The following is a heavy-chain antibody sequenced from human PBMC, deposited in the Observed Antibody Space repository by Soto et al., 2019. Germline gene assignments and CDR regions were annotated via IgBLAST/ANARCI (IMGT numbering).Heavy chain of an antibody. CDR1: GGSISSGGYY. CDR3: ASVCGGDCHNGMDV. V-gene: IGHV4-31*03. J-gene: IGHJ6*02. CDR2: IYYSGST. Sequence: QVQLQESGPGLAKPSQTLSLTCTVSGGSISSGGYYWSWIRQHPGKGLEWIGYIYYSGSTYYNPSLTSRVTISADTTKNQSSLKLSSVTTEGTAVYYCASVCGGDCHNGMDVWGQATSVTVSS. D-gene: IGHD2-21*02.